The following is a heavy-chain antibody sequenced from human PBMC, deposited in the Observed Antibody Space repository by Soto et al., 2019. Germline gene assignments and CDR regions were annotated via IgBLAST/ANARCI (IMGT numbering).Heavy chain of an antibody. CDR1: GFTFTSSA. J-gene: IGHJ4*02. CDR3: AAQQVDTAMDFYDYYFDY. V-gene: IGHV1-58*01. CDR2: IVVGSGNT. Sequence: SVKVSCKASGFTFTSSAVQWVRQARGQRLEWIGWIVVGSGNTNYAQKFQERVTITRDMSTSTAYMELSSLRSEDTAVYYCAAQQVDTAMDFYDYYFDYWGQGTLVTVSS. D-gene: IGHD5-18*01.